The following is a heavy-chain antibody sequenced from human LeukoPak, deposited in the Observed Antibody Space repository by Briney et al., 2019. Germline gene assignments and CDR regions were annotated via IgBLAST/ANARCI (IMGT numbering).Heavy chain of an antibody. V-gene: IGHV1-69*01. CDR1: GGTLSIYS. J-gene: IGHJ4*02. CDR2: LIPLFCTA. Sequence: SVKVSCKACGGTLSIYSNIWVRQAPGPALEWMEGLIPLFCTANYAQKLERRDASNGDESTSTAYMELSSLRSEDTAVYYCARELVYAIGYFDYWGQGTLVTVSS. CDR3: ARELVYAIGYFDY. D-gene: IGHD2-8*01.